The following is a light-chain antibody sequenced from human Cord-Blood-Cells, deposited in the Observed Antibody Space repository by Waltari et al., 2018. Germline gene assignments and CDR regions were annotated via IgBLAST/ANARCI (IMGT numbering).Light chain of an antibody. CDR2: GAS. V-gene: IGKV3-15*01. CDR3: QQYNNLPPLWT. Sequence: EIVMTQSPATLSVSPGARATLSCRASQSVSSNLAWYQQKPGQGPRLLIYGASTRATGIPARFSGSGSGTEFTLTISSLQSEDFAVYYCQQYNNLPPLWTFGQGTKVEIK. CDR1: QSVSSN. J-gene: IGKJ1*01.